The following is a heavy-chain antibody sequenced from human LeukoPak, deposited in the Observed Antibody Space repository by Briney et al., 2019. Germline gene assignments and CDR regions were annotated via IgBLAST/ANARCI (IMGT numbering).Heavy chain of an antibody. Sequence: SSETLSLTCTVSGGSISSSSYYWGWIRQPPGKGLEWIGSIYYSGSTYYNPSLKSRVTISVDTSKNQFSLKLSSVTAADTAVYYCARVQDYGDANWFDPWGQGTLVTVSS. CDR1: GGSISSSSYY. V-gene: IGHV4-39*01. D-gene: IGHD4-17*01. CDR3: ARVQDYGDANWFDP. CDR2: IYYSGST. J-gene: IGHJ5*02.